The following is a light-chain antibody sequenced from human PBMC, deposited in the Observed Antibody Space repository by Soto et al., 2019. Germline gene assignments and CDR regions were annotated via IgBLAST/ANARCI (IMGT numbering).Light chain of an antibody. Sequence: QSVLTQPASVPGSPGQSITISCSGSSSDVGGYNAVSWYQQHPGKAPKLVIYDVSDRPSGIFSRFSASKSGNTASLTISGLQAEDEADYYCSSYATGGSYVFGTGTKATVL. CDR2: DVS. CDR3: SSYATGGSYV. CDR1: SSDVGGYNA. J-gene: IGLJ1*01. V-gene: IGLV2-14*03.